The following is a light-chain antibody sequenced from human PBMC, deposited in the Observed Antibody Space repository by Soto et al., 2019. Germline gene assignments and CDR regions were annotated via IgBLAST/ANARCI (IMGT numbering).Light chain of an antibody. CDR2: EVS. CDR1: SSDIGAYTY. Sequence: QSVLTQPASVSGSPGQSITISCTGTSSDIGAYTYVSWYQQHPGKAPKLMIYEVSNRPSGVSNRFSGSKSGNTASLTISGLQAEEEADYYCSSYTTSTTQVFGTGTKVTVL. J-gene: IGLJ1*01. V-gene: IGLV2-14*01. CDR3: SSYTTSTTQV.